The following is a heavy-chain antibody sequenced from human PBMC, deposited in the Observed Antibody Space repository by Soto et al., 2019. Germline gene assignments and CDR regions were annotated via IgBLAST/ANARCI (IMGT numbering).Heavy chain of an antibody. D-gene: IGHD3-22*01. J-gene: IGHJ6*02. CDR1: GYSFTSYW. CDR2: IYPGDSDT. Sequence: PGESLKISCKGSGYSFTSYWIGWVRQMPGKGLEWMGIIYPGDSDTRYSPSFQGQVTISADKSISTAYLQWSSLKASDTAMYYCARPSPSYYYYDSSGYPEIDGMDVWGQGTTVTVSS. V-gene: IGHV5-51*01. CDR3: ARPSPSYYYYDSSGYPEIDGMDV.